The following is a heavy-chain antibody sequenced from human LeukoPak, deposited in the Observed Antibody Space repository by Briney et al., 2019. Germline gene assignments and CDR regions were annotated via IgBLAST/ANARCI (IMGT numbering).Heavy chain of an antibody. CDR1: GGPISSGSYY. J-gene: IGHJ4*02. D-gene: IGHD5-18*01. Sequence: SQTLSLTCTVSGGPISSGSYYWSWIRQPAGKGLEWIGRIYTSGSTNYNPSLKSRVTISVDTSKNQFSLKLSSVTAADTAVYYCARLNPGYSYGYSTEDYWGQGTLVTVSS. CDR2: IYTSGST. V-gene: IGHV4-61*02. CDR3: ARLNPGYSYGYSTEDY.